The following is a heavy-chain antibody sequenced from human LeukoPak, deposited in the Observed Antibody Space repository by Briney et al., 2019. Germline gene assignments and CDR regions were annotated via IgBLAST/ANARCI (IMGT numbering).Heavy chain of an antibody. CDR1: GYTFTDYY. Sequence: EASVKVSCKVSGYTFTDYYMHWVQQAPGKGLEWMGLVDPEDGETIYAEKFQGRVTITADTSTDTAYMELSSLRSEDTAVYYCAILGSYSNGTEFDYWGQGTLVTVSS. D-gene: IGHD1-26*01. CDR3: AILGSYSNGTEFDY. CDR2: VDPEDGET. J-gene: IGHJ4*02. V-gene: IGHV1-69-2*01.